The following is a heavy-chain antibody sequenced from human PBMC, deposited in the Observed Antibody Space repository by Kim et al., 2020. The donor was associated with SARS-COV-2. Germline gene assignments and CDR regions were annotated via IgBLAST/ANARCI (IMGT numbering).Heavy chain of an antibody. J-gene: IGHJ4*02. CDR1: GFTFSNAW. CDR3: TTADHEVYSNY. CDR2: VKSQNNGGTT. V-gene: IGHV3-15*01. D-gene: IGHD4-4*01. Sequence: GGSLRLSCAASGFTFSNAWMSWVRQAPGKGLEWVGRVKSQNNGGTTAYTAPVKGRFTISRDDSTNTLYLQMDSLKTEDTAVYYCTTADHEVYSNYWGQGTLVPVSS.